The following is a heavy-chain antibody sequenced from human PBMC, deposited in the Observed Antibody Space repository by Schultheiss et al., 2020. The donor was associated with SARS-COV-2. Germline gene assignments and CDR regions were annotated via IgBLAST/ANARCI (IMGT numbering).Heavy chain of an antibody. CDR2: ISYDGSNK. Sequence: GGSLRLSCAASGFTFSSYAMHWVRQAPGKGLEWVAVISYDGSNKYYADSVKGRFTISRDNSKNTLYLQMNSLRAEDTAVYYCARPRGSGRLHYYYGMDVWGQGTTVTVSS. D-gene: IGHD3-10*01. J-gene: IGHJ6*02. V-gene: IGHV3-30*01. CDR1: GFTFSSYA. CDR3: ARPRGSGRLHYYYGMDV.